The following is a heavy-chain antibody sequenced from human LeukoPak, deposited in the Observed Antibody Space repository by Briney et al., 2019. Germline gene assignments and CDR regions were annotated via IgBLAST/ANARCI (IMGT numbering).Heavy chain of an antibody. CDR3: ARDGLGFDTSGFSR. CDR2: IYYSGST. CDR1: GGSLSSYY. J-gene: IGHJ4*02. Sequence: SETLSLTCTVSGGSLSSYYWSWIRQPPGKGLEWIGYIYYSGSTYYNPSLQSRVTISLDTSKNQFSLKLRSLTAADTAVYFCARDGLGFDTSGFSRWGQGTLVTVSS. V-gene: IGHV4-59*12. D-gene: IGHD3-3*01.